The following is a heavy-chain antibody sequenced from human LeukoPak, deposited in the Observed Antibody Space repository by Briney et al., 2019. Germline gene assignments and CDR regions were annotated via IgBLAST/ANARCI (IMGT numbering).Heavy chain of an antibody. Sequence: KPSETLSLTCAVYGGSFSGYYWSWIRQPPGKGLEWIGEINHSGSTNYNPSLKSRVTISVDTSKNQFSLKLSSVTAADTAVYYCARAKIEMATSYYYYYYMDVWGKGTTVTVSS. CDR3: ARAKIEMATSYYYYYYMDV. V-gene: IGHV4-34*01. D-gene: IGHD5-24*01. CDR1: GGSFSGYY. J-gene: IGHJ6*03. CDR2: INHSGST.